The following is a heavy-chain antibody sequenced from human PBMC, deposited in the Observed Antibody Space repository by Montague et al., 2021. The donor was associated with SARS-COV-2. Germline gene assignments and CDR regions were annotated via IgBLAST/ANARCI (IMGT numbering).Heavy chain of an antibody. CDR2: ISCIGGSI. D-gene: IGHD3-22*01. V-gene: IGHV3-9*01. CDR1: GFTFGDYA. CDR3: AKDLSMGGYYFGY. Sequence: SLRLSCAASGFTFGDYAMHWVRQAPGKGLECVSGISCIGGSIGYADSVKGRFTISRDNAKNSLYLQMNSLRAEDTALYYCAKDLSMGGYYFGYWGQGTLVTVSS. J-gene: IGHJ4*01.